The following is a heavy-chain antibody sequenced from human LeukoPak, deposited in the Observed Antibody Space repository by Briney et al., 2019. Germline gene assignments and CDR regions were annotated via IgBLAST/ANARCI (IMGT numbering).Heavy chain of an antibody. V-gene: IGHV3-33*01. Sequence: GRSLRLSCAASGFTFSSYGMHWVRQAPGKGLEWVAVIWYDGSNKFYGDSVKGRFTTSRDNSKNTVALQMNSLRDEDTAVYYCEREQFGSDDALDIWGQGTTVIVSS. CDR2: IWYDGSNK. CDR1: GFTFSSYG. J-gene: IGHJ3*02. CDR3: EREQFGSDDALDI. D-gene: IGHD5-24*01.